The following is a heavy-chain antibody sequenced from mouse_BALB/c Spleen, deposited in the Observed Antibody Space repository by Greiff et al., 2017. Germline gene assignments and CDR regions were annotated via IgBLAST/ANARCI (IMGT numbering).Heavy chain of an antibody. Sequence: QVQLQQPGAELVKPGASVKLSCKASGYTFTSYWMHWVKQRPGQGLEWIGEINPSNGRTNYNEKFKSKATLTVDKSSSTAYMQLSSLTSEDSAVYYCARVYDGYYLYYFDYWGQGTTLTVSS. CDR3: ARVYDGYYLYYFDY. J-gene: IGHJ2*01. V-gene: IGHV1S81*02. CDR2: INPSNGRT. CDR1: GYTFTSYW. D-gene: IGHD2-3*01.